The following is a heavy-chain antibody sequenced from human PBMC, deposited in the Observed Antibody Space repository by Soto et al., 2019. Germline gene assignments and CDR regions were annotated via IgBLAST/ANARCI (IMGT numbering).Heavy chain of an antibody. CDR1: GYTFINYG. CDR3: TRWSAIVGGAEAVDV. Sequence: QVQLVQSGAEVKKPGASVRVSCKTSGYTFINYGITWVRQAPGQGLEWMGWLSAYNGDTSSSEKLQDRFTMTTDTATNTVYMDMRSLTSADTAVYYCTRWSAIVGGAEAVDVWGQGTMVIVSS. D-gene: IGHD1-26*01. J-gene: IGHJ3*01. V-gene: IGHV1-18*01. CDR2: LSAYNGDT.